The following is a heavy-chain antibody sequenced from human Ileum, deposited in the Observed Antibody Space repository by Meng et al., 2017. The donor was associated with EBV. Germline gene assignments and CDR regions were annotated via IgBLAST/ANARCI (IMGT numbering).Heavy chain of an antibody. Sequence: VQLMQAGEDVTTPGDSVNVSCKASGCTFTNYGFLCVRQAPGQGLESMGGISANNGDRHHAQKFQDRVTLTTDGYTPTVYMELRSLRSDDTAVYFCARKPTSAALDYWCQGTLVTVSS. J-gene: IGHJ4*02. D-gene: IGHD6-13*01. CDR1: GCTFTNYG. CDR3: ARKPTSAALDY. CDR2: ISANNGDR. V-gene: IGHV1-18*01.